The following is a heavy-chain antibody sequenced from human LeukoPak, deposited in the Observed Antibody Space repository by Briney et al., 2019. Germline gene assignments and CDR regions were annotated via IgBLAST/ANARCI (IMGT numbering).Heavy chain of an antibody. J-gene: IGHJ4*02. Sequence: GSLRLSCAAPGFTFSSYWMSWVRQAPGKGLEWVANIKQDGSEKYYVDSVKGRFTISRDNAKNSLYLQMNSLRAEDTAVYYCAREVYSHDYWGQGTLVTVSS. CDR3: AREVYSHDY. CDR2: IKQDGSEK. CDR1: GFTFSSYW. V-gene: IGHV3-7*03. D-gene: IGHD2-15*01.